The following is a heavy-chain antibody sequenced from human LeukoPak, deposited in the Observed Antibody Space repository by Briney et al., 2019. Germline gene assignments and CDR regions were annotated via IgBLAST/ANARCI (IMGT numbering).Heavy chain of an antibody. V-gene: IGHV4-59*08. Sequence: SETLSLTCTVSGDSLSSHYWSWIRQLPGKGLEWIGYIYGSGSTNYDPSLKSRVTISEDTSKNHFSLKLTSVTAADTAVYYCARNVGWYSHDSWGQGTLVTVSS. CDR2: IYGSGST. CDR3: ARNVGWYSHDS. CDR1: GDSLSSHY. D-gene: IGHD6-19*01. J-gene: IGHJ4*02.